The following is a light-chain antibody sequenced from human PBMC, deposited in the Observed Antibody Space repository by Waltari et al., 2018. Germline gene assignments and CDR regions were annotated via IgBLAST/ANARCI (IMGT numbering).Light chain of an antibody. CDR2: WVG. Sequence: QSALTQPPSASGSPGQSVTISCPGTSSDVGVYNYVSWYQQHPGKAPKPLCYWVGKRRSGVPGRVSGSKLGNPASLTISRVEAGDEADYYCQVWNSSSDHPVFGGGTKLTVL. V-gene: IGLV2-8*01. CDR1: SSDVGVYNY. J-gene: IGLJ2*01. CDR3: QVWNSSSDHPV.